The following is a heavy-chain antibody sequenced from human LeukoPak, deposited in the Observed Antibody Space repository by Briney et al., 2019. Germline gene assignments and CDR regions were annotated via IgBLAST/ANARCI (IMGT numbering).Heavy chain of an antibody. Sequence: GSLRLSCAASGFTFSDYYMSWIRQPPGKGLEWIGEINHSGSTNYNPSLKSRVTISVDTSKNQFSLKLSSVTAADTAVYYCARDTAMVVSYYYYYMDVWGKGTTVTVSS. CDR1: GFTFSDYY. D-gene: IGHD5-18*01. J-gene: IGHJ6*03. CDR3: ARDTAMVVSYYYYYMDV. V-gene: IGHV4-34*01. CDR2: INHSGST.